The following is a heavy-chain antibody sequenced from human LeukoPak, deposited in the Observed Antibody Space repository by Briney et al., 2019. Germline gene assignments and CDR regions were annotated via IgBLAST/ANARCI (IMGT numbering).Heavy chain of an antibody. D-gene: IGHD5-18*01. Sequence: GEALKIPCRGSGCSFTSYWIGCVRQMPGKGVEWMGIIYPGDSDTRYSPSFQGQVTISADKSISTAYLQWSSLKASDTAMYYCARQGYSYGYAGYWGQGTLVTVSS. CDR1: GCSFTSYW. CDR2: IYPGDSDT. V-gene: IGHV5-51*01. J-gene: IGHJ4*02. CDR3: ARQGYSYGYAGY.